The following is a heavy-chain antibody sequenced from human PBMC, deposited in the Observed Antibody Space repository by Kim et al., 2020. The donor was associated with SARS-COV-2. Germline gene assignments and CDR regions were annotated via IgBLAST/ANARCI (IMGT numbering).Heavy chain of an antibody. J-gene: IGHJ4*02. V-gene: IGHV1-69*04. Sequence: SVKVSCKASGGTFSSYAISWVRQAPGQGLEWMGRIIPILGIANYAQKFQGRVTITADKSTSTAYMELSSLRSEDTAVYYCARDGVYCSGGSCYPDTPFDYWGQGTLVTVSS. CDR1: GGTFSSYA. CDR2: IIPILGIA. CDR3: ARDGVYCSGGSCYPDTPFDY. D-gene: IGHD2-15*01.